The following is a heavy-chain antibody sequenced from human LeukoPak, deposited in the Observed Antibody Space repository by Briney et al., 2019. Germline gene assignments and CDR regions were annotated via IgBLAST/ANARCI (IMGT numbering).Heavy chain of an antibody. Sequence: ASVKVSCKVSGYTFTDYYMHWVQQAPGKGIEWMGLVDPEDGETIYAEKFQGRVTITADTSTDTAYMELSSLRSEDTAVYYCATGGVNYDSGFDPWGQGTLVTVSS. CDR1: GYTFTDYY. J-gene: IGHJ5*02. CDR2: VDPEDGET. V-gene: IGHV1-69-2*01. CDR3: ATGGVNYDSGFDP. D-gene: IGHD3-22*01.